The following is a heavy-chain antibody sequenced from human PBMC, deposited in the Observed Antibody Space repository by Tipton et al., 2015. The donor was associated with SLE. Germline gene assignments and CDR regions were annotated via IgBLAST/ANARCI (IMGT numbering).Heavy chain of an antibody. D-gene: IGHD2-15*01. CDR3: ARYSLTNWHLDL. Sequence: TLSLTCTLSGDSISSYHWSWIRQPPGRGLEWIGYLHYGGSTDYNPSLKSRVTISVDRTKNQVSLKLSSVTAADSAVYYCARYSLTNWHLDLWGRGTLVTVSS. CDR2: LHYGGST. V-gene: IGHV4-59*07. CDR1: GDSISSYH. J-gene: IGHJ2*01.